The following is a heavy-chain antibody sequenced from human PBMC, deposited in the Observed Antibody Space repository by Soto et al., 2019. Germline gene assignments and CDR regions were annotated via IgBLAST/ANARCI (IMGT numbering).Heavy chain of an antibody. Sequence: SETLSLTCAVYGGSFSGYYWSWIRQPPGKGLEWIGEINHSGSTNYNPSLKSRVTISVDTSKNQFSLKLSSVTAADTAVYYCARRGTTIAARPWCFDYWGQGTLVTVSS. D-gene: IGHD6-6*01. CDR2: INHSGST. V-gene: IGHV4-34*01. J-gene: IGHJ4*02. CDR3: ARRGTTIAARPWCFDY. CDR1: GGSFSGYY.